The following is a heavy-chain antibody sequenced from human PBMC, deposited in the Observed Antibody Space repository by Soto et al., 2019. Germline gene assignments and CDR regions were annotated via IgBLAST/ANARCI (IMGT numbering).Heavy chain of an antibody. J-gene: IGHJ3*02. Sequence: ESLKISCQGSGYNFNTYWIAWVRQMPGKGLEWVGIIYPDDSDTTYSPSFQGQVIISADKSINTAYLQWSSLKASDTAMYFCARRGRATHYGVLSDYAFPEAFDIWSQGTLVTVSS. CDR1: GYNFNTYW. D-gene: IGHD3-3*01. CDR3: ARRGRATHYGVLSDYAFPEAFDI. V-gene: IGHV5-51*01. CDR2: IYPDDSDT.